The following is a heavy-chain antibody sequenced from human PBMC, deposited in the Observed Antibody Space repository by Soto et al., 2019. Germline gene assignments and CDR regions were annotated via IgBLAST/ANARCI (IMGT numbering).Heavy chain of an antibody. V-gene: IGHV3-48*01. Sequence: GGSLRLSCAASGFTFSSYAMNWVRQSPGNGLERVSYISMSGTTMFYADSVKGRFTISRDNAKKSLQVHSLRAEDTAVYYCAKGTRDSSSWEVEYFDYWGQGTLVTVSS. CDR1: GFTFSSYA. CDR2: ISMSGTTM. J-gene: IGHJ4*02. CDR3: AKGTRDSSSWEVEYFDY. D-gene: IGHD6-13*01.